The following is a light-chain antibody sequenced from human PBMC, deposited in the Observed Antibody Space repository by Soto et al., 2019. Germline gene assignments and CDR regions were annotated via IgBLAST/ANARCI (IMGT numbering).Light chain of an antibody. CDR2: DVS. CDR3: QQYNRYPYT. V-gene: IGKV1-5*01. CDR1: QSITSW. Sequence: DSQMTQSPSTLSASVGDRVTLTCRASQSITSWLAWFQQKPGKAPKLLIYDVSTLERGVPSRLSGSGSGTEFTLTINSLQTDDFATYYCQQYNRYPYTFGQGTKVDIK. J-gene: IGKJ2*01.